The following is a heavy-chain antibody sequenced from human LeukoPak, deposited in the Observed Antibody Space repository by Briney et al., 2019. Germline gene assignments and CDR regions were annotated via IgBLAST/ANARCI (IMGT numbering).Heavy chain of an antibody. CDR2: ISVSGGST. Sequence: GGSLRLSCAASGCTFSSYAMSWVRQAPGKGLEWVSAISVSGGSTYYADCVKGRFTISRDNSKNTLYLQMTSLRAEDTAVYYCTKWSGAAFYYYYMDVWGKGTTVTVSS. J-gene: IGHJ6*03. CDR3: TKWSGAAFYYYYMDV. D-gene: IGHD2-15*01. V-gene: IGHV3-23*01. CDR1: GCTFSSYA.